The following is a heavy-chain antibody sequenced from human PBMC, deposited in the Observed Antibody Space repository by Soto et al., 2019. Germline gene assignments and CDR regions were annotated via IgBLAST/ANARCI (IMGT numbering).Heavy chain of an antibody. CDR1: GFTFGNYA. CDR2: ISASGGRT. CDR3: AKDLEVLSARFES. V-gene: IGHV3-23*01. D-gene: IGHD2-15*01. J-gene: IGHJ4*02. Sequence: VGSLRLSCRASGFTFGNYAMAWVRQAPGKGLEWVSGISASGGRTYYADSAKGRFTISRDNSNNTLYLQMSSLRAEDTAVYYCAKDLEVLSARFESWGQGALVTVSS.